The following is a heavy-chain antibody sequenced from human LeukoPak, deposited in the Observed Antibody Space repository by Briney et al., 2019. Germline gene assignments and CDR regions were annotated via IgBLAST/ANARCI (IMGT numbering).Heavy chain of an antibody. CDR1: GGSFSGYY. CDR3: ARDTDILTGYFPTSHNWFDP. D-gene: IGHD3-9*01. V-gene: IGHV4-4*07. J-gene: IGHJ5*02. Sequence: SETLSLTCAVYGGSFSGYYWSWIRQPAGKGLEWIGRIYTSGSTNYNPSLKSRVTMSVDTSKNQFSLKLSSVTAADTAVYYCARDTDILTGYFPTSHNWFDPWGQGTLVTVSS. CDR2: IYTSGST.